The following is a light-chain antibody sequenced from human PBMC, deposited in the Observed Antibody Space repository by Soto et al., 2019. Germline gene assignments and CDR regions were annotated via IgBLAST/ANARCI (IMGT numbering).Light chain of an antibody. CDR1: QSISSY. CDR2: AAS. CDR3: QQSYSTPHIT. V-gene: IGKV1-39*01. J-gene: IGKJ5*01. Sequence: DIQMTQSPSSLSASVGGRVTITCRASQSISSYLNWYQQKPGKAPKLLIYAASSLQSGVPSRFSGSGSGTDFTLTISSLQPEDFATYYCQQSYSTPHITFGQGTRLEIK.